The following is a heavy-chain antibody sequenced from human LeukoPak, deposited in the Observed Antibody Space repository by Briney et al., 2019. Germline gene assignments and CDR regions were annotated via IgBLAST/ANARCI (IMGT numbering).Heavy chain of an antibody. D-gene: IGHD3-22*01. CDR2: ISSSSSYI. Sequence: GGSLRLSCAASGFTFSAYGMHWVRQAPGKGLEWVSSISSSSSYIYYADSVKGRFTISRDNAKNSLYLQMNSLRAEDTAVYYCARVYDSSGYYSPYFDYWGQGTLVTVSS. J-gene: IGHJ4*02. CDR3: ARVYDSSGYYSPYFDY. V-gene: IGHV3-21*01. CDR1: GFTFSAYG.